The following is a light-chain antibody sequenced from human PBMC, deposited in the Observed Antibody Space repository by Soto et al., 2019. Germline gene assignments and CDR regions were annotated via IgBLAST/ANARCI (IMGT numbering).Light chain of an antibody. CDR2: ATS. CDR1: ETIGRAY. Sequence: IVLTQSPGTLSLSPGERATVSCRASETIGRAYFAWYQHRPGRTPRLVLSATSNRAAGIPDRFGGSGSGADFTLTISGVEPEDFAVYYCQQYGGSPITFGLGTRLEVK. CDR3: QQYGGSPIT. J-gene: IGKJ5*01. V-gene: IGKV3-20*01.